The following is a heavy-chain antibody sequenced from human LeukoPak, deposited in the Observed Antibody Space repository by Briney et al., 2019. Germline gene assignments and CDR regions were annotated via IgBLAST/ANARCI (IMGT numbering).Heavy chain of an antibody. CDR3: ARAGRYCSSTSCYTFDY. CDR1: GFTFSAYS. Sequence: GGSLRLSCAASGFTFSAYSMTWIRQAPGKGLEWVSYISSGSEDTLYADSVKGRFTISRDNSKNTLYLQMNSLRAEDTAVYYCARAGRYCSSTSCYTFDYWGQGTLVTVSS. V-gene: IGHV3-11*06. CDR2: ISSGSEDT. J-gene: IGHJ4*02. D-gene: IGHD2-2*02.